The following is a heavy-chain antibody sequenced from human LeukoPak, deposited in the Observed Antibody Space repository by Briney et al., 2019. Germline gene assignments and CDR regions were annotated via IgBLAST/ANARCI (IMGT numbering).Heavy chain of an antibody. CDR1: GFTVSSNY. CDR2: ISGSGGST. V-gene: IGHV3-23*01. Sequence: GGSLRLSCAASGFTVSSNYMSWVRQAPGKGLEWVSAISGSGGSTYYADSVKGRFTISRDNSKNTLYLQMNSPRAEDTAVYYCAKDSSSRYCSSTSCYGIDAFDIWGQGTMVTVSS. CDR3: AKDSSSRYCSSTSCYGIDAFDI. J-gene: IGHJ3*02. D-gene: IGHD2-2*01.